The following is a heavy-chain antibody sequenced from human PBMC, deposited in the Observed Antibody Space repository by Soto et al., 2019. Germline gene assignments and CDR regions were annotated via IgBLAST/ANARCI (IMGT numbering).Heavy chain of an antibody. D-gene: IGHD6-19*01. CDR3: ARRSSGWYFVF. V-gene: IGHV3-23*01. CDR1: GFTFSSYA. Sequence: EVQLLESGGGLVQPGGSLRLSCAASGFTFSSYAMSWVRQAPGKGLEWVSAISGSGDSTYYADSVKGRFTISRDNSKNTVYLHMNSLRAVDTAVYHCARRSSGWYFVFWGQGTLVTVSS. CDR2: ISGSGDST. J-gene: IGHJ4*02.